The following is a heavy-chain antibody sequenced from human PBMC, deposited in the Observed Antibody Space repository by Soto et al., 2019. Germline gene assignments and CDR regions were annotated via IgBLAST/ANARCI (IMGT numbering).Heavy chain of an antibody. CDR2: IIPIFGTA. D-gene: IGHD4-17*01. V-gene: IGHV1-69*12. J-gene: IGHJ6*02. Sequence: QVQLVQSGAEVKKPGSSVKVSCKASGGTFSSYAISWVRQAPGQGLEWMGGIIPIFGTANYAQKFQGRVTITADESTSTAYMELSSLRSEDTAVYYCARSYGDYINYYYYYGMDVWGQGTTVTVSS. CDR1: GGTFSSYA. CDR3: ARSYGDYINYYYYYGMDV.